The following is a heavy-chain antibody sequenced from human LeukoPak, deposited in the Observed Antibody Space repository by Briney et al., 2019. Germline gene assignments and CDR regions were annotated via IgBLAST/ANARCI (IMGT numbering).Heavy chain of an antibody. Sequence: PGGSLRLSCAASGFSVTRNYVSWVRQAPGKGLEWVSLMYSGGGTSYADSVKGRFTISRDTSKNTLYLQMSSPRAEDTALYYCARYDNGKDYFDYWGQGTLVTVSS. J-gene: IGHJ4*02. CDR2: MYSGGGT. CDR3: ARYDNGKDYFDY. V-gene: IGHV3-53*01. D-gene: IGHD1-1*01. CDR1: GFSVTRNY.